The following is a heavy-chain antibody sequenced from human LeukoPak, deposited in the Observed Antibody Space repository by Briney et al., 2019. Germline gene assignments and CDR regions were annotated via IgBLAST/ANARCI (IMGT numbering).Heavy chain of an antibody. D-gene: IGHD6-19*01. V-gene: IGHV3-23*01. Sequence: QAGGSLGLSCAASGFTFSSYAMSWVRQAPGKGLEWVSAISGSGGSTYYADSVKGRYTISRDNSKNTLYLQMNSLRAEDTAVYHCARGWYSFDYWGQGTLVTVSS. CDR1: GFTFSSYA. CDR3: ARGWYSFDY. J-gene: IGHJ4*02. CDR2: ISGSGGST.